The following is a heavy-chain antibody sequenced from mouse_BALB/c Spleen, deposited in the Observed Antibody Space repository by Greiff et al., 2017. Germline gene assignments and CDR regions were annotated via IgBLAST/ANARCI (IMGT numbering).Heavy chain of an antibody. Sequence: EVHLVESGGDLVKPGGSLKLSCAASGFTFSSYGMSWVRQTPDKRLEWVATISSGGSYTYYPDSVKGRFTISRDNAKNTLYLQMSSLKSEDTAMYYCARRGITRRPYWYFDVWGAGTTVTVSS. CDR1: GFTFSSYG. J-gene: IGHJ1*01. CDR3: ARRGITRRPYWYFDV. CDR2: ISSGGSYT. V-gene: IGHV5-6*01. D-gene: IGHD2-4*01.